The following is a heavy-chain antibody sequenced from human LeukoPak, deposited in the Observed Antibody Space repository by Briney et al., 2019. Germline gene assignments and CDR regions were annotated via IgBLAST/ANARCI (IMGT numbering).Heavy chain of an antibody. J-gene: IGHJ6*03. D-gene: IGHD3-10*01. CDR1: GFTFSSYG. CDR3: AKDSYYYGSGSYGGYYYYYMDV. CDR2: IRYDGSNK. Sequence: QPGGSLRPSCAASGFTFSSYGMHWVRQAPGKGLEWVAFIRYDGSNKYYADSVKGRFTISRDNSKNTLYLQMNSQRAEDTAVYYCAKDSYYYGSGSYGGYYYYYMDVWGKGTTVTISS. V-gene: IGHV3-30*02.